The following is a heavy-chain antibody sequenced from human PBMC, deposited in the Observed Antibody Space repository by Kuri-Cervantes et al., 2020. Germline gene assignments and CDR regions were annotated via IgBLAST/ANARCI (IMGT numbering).Heavy chain of an antibody. CDR2: IFYSGSI. Sequence: SETLSLTCTVSGDSVSSGGYYWNWIRQPPGKGLEWIGYIFYSGSIKYNPSLKSRVTISVDTSKNQFSLKLSSVTAADTAVYYCARHCDSSGYYYPWYFDLWGRGTLVTVSS. V-gene: IGHV4-61*08. J-gene: IGHJ2*01. CDR3: ARHCDSSGYYYPWYFDL. CDR1: GDSVSSGGYY. D-gene: IGHD3-22*01.